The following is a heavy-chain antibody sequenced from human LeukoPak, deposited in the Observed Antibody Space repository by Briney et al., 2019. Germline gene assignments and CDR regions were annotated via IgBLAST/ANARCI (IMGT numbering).Heavy chain of an antibody. V-gene: IGHV1-18*01. CDR1: GYTFTSYG. D-gene: IGHD3-22*01. J-gene: IGHJ3*02. Sequence: ASVKVSCKASGYTFTSYGISWVRQAPGQGLEWMGWIIAYNGNTNYAQKLQGRVTMTTDTSTSTAYMELRSLRSDDTAVYYCASEYYYDSSGYSWNDAFDIWGQGTMVTVSS. CDR2: IIAYNGNT. CDR3: ASEYYYDSSGYSWNDAFDI.